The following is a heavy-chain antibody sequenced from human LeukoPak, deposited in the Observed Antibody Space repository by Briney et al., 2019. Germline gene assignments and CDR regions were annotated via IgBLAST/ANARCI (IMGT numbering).Heavy chain of an antibody. Sequence: PGGSLRLSCAASGFTSSSYWMHWVRQAPGKGLVWVSRINSDGSSTSYADSVKGRFTISRDMAKNSLYLQMNSLRAEDTAVYYCARSSKAESTRYSSGWYSGPPYYYGMDVWGQGTTVTVSS. V-gene: IGHV3-74*01. J-gene: IGHJ6*02. D-gene: IGHD6-19*01. CDR2: INSDGSST. CDR1: GFTSSSYW. CDR3: ARSSKAESTRYSSGWYSGPPYYYGMDV.